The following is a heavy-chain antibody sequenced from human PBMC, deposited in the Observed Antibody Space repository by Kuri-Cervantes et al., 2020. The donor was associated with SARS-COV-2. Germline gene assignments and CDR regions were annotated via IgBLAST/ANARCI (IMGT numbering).Heavy chain of an antibody. J-gene: IGHJ6*02. D-gene: IGHD5-18*01. CDR3: AREDTAMVTDYYYGMDV. Sequence: ASVKVSCKASGYTFTGYYVHWVRQAPGQGLEWMGRINPNSGGTNYAQKFQGRVTMTRDTSISTAYMELSRLRSDDTAVYYCAREDTAMVTDYYYGMDVWGQGTTVTVSS. CDR2: INPNSGGT. V-gene: IGHV1-2*06. CDR1: GYTFTGYY.